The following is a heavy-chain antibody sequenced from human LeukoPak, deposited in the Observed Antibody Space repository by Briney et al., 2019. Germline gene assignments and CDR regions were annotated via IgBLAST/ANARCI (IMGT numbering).Heavy chain of an antibody. CDR2: ISGSGGST. D-gene: IGHD3-3*01. J-gene: IGHJ6*03. CDR3: AKEGSDFWSGFYYYYYMDV. Sequence: SGGSLRLSCAASGFTFSSYAMSWVRQARGKGLEWVSAISGSGGSTYYADSVKGRFTISRDNSKNTLYLQMNSLRAEDTAVYYCAKEGSDFWSGFYYYYYMDVWGKGTTVTVSS. CDR1: GFTFSSYA. V-gene: IGHV3-23*01.